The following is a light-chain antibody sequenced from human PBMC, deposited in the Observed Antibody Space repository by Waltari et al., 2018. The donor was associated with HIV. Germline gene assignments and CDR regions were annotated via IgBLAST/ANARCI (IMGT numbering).Light chain of an antibody. V-gene: IGKV1-27*01. CDR3: QQYGSSPPLFT. CDR1: QGISNY. Sequence: SVGDRVTITCRASQGISNYLAWYQQKPGKVPKLLIYTASTLQSGVPSRFGGGGSGTDFTLTISRLEPEDFAVYYCQQYGSSPPLFTFGPGTKVDIK. J-gene: IGKJ3*01. CDR2: TAS.